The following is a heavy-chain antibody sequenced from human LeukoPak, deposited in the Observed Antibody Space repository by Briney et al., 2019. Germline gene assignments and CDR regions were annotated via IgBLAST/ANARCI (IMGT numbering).Heavy chain of an antibody. Sequence: ASVKVSCKASGYTFTSHHMHWVRQAPGQGLEWMGIINPSGGSTNYAQKFQGRVTMTTDTSTSTAYMELRSLRSDDTAVYYCASLKNHYDSSGYLVTDAFDIWGQGTMVTVSS. CDR2: INPSGGST. CDR3: ASLKNHYDSSGYLVTDAFDI. CDR1: GYTFTSHH. J-gene: IGHJ3*02. V-gene: IGHV1-46*01. D-gene: IGHD3-22*01.